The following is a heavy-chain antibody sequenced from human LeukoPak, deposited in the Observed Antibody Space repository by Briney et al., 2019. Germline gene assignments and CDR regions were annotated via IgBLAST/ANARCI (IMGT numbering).Heavy chain of an antibody. CDR2: IKQDGSEK. D-gene: IGHD4-17*01. V-gene: IGHV3-7*01. J-gene: IGHJ4*02. Sequence: GGSLRLSCAASGFTFSSYGMHWVRQAPGKGLEWVANIKQDGSEKYYVDSVKGRFTISRDNAKNSLYLQMNSLRAEDTAVYYCARVVGDGDYFDYWGQGTLVTVSS. CDR1: GFTFSSYG. CDR3: ARVVGDGDYFDY.